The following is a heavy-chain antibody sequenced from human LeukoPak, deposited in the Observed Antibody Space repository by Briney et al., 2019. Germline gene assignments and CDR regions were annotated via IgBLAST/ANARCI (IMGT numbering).Heavy chain of an antibody. CDR2: IKQDGSEK. V-gene: IGHV3-7*05. CDR1: GFAFSFFA. CDR3: ARVNKWGFDY. J-gene: IGHJ4*02. Sequence: GGSLRLSCEASGFAFSFFAMSWLRQAPGKGLEWVAKIKQDGSEKYYVDSVEGRFTISRDNARNSLYLQVDSLRVEDTAVYYCARVNKWGFDYWGQGTLVTVSS. D-gene: IGHD3-16*01.